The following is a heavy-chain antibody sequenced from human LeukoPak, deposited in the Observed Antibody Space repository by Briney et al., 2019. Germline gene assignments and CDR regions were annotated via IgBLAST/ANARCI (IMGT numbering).Heavy chain of an antibody. V-gene: IGHV4-39*07. Sequence: TSETLSLTCTVSGGSISSSSYYWGWIRQPPGKGLEWIGSIYYSGSTYYNPSLKSRVTISVDTSKNQFSLKLSSVTAADTAVYYCARMSGQWPSSYYYYYMDVWGKGTTVTISS. J-gene: IGHJ6*03. CDR3: ARMSGQWPSSYYYYYMDV. CDR1: GGSISSSSYY. D-gene: IGHD6-19*01. CDR2: IYYSGST.